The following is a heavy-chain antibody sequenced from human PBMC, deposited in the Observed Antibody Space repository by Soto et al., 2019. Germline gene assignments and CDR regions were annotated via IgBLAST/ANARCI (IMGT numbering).Heavy chain of an antibody. CDR2: VTGRASST. Sequence: EVRLLESGGGLVQPGGSLRLSCFASGFTFPNYAISWVRQAPGKGLEWVSVVTGRASSTYYADSVAGRFTISRDNSRNTLFLQMNSLGAEVTAVYYCAKHLPSKKKQRLRADAFHIWGQGTMLTVSS. CDR1: GFTFPNYA. CDR3: AKHLPSKKKQRLRADAFHI. V-gene: IGHV3-23*01. D-gene: IGHD6-25*01. J-gene: IGHJ3*02.